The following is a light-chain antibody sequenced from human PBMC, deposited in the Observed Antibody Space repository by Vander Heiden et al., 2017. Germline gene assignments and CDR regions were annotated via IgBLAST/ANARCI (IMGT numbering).Light chain of an antibody. CDR2: SNN. Sequence: SVLTPPPSVSGTPAQRVTISCSGSSSNIGSNTVNWYQQLPGTAPKLLIYSNNQRPSGVPDRFSGSKSGTSASLAISGLQSEDEADYYCAAWDDSLNGYVFGTGTKVTVL. J-gene: IGLJ1*01. CDR1: SSNIGSNT. CDR3: AAWDDSLNGYV. V-gene: IGLV1-44*01.